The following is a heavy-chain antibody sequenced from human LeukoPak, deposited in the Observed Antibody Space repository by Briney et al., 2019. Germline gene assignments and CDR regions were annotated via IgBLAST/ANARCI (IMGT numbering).Heavy chain of an antibody. CDR2: ISYDGSNK. CDR3: AKDKSITARPLNYYYGMDV. J-gene: IGHJ6*02. CDR1: RFTFSSYG. Sequence: PGRSLRLSCAASRFTFSSYGMPWVRQAPGKGLEWVAVISYDGSNKYYADSVKGRFTISRDNSKNPLYLQMNSLRAEDTAVYYCAKDKSITARPLNYYYGMDVWGQGTTVTVSS. V-gene: IGHV3-30*18. D-gene: IGHD6-6*01.